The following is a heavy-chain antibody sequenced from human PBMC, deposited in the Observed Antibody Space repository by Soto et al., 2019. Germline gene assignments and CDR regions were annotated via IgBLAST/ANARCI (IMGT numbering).Heavy chain of an antibody. Sequence: SETLSLTCSVSGGFISRSNHNWGLIRQSPGEGLEWIASITNNGGTQYNPSLKSRVTIFVDTSKNEFSLKVTSVTAADTGVYFCSSRDAPDEFYHWGQGSLVTVSS. CDR2: ITNNGGT. V-gene: IGHV4-39*01. D-gene: IGHD2-2*01. J-gene: IGHJ4*02. CDR3: SSRDAPDEFYH. CDR1: GGFISRSNHN.